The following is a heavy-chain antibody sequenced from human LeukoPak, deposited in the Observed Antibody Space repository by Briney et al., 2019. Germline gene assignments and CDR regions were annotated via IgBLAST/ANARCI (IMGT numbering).Heavy chain of an antibody. V-gene: IGHV1-2*06. Sequence: ASVKVSCKASGYTFTGYYMHWVRQAPGQGLEWMGRINPNSGGTNYAQKFQGRVTMTRDTSSSTAYMELSRLRSDLTAVYYCARDSPYDSSGYYYPHFDYWGQGSLVTVSS. CDR1: GYTFTGYY. D-gene: IGHD3-22*01. CDR3: ARDSPYDSSGYYYPHFDY. CDR2: INPNSGGT. J-gene: IGHJ4*02.